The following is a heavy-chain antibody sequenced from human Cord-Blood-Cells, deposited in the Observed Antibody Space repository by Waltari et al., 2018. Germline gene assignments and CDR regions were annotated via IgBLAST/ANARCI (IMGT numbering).Heavy chain of an antibody. CDR3: AREYEYSSSYYYYGMDV. Sequence: QVQLVQSGAEVKKPGSSVKVSCKASGGTFSSYAISWVRQAPGQGLEWMGGISPIFGTANYAQKFQGRATITADESTSTAYMELSSLRSEDTAVYYCAREYEYSSSYYYYGMDVWGQGTTVTVSS. D-gene: IGHD6-6*01. V-gene: IGHV1-69*12. CDR2: ISPIFGTA. J-gene: IGHJ6*02. CDR1: GGTFSSYA.